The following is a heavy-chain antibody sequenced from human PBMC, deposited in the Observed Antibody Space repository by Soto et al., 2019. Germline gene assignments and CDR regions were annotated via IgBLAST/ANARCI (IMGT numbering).Heavy chain of an antibody. CDR2: IVREGSEK. CDR1: GFAFSSHG. CDR3: ARDDDYDDNGLDS. Sequence: QVQLVESGGGVVQPGRSLRLSCAASGFAFSSHGMHWVRQAPGKGLEGVAVIVREGSEKHYADSVKGRFTISRDNFKNTQYLEMNSLRAEDTAVYYCARDDDYDDNGLDSWGQGTLVTVSS. D-gene: IGHD4-17*01. J-gene: IGHJ5*01. V-gene: IGHV3-33*01.